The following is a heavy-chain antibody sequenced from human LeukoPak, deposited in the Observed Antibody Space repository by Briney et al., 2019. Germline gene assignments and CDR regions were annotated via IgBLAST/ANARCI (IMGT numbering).Heavy chain of an antibody. D-gene: IGHD3-10*01. CDR2: IYYTGTA. CDR1: GASISSSSYY. Sequence: KASETLSLTCTVSGASISSSSYYWGWIRQPPGKGLQWIASIYYTGTAYYNPFLKSRVAISVDTSKNQFSLKLSAVTAADTAVYYCARLVSASGVFDYWGQGALVTVSS. J-gene: IGHJ4*02. V-gene: IGHV4-39*01. CDR3: ARLVSASGVFDY.